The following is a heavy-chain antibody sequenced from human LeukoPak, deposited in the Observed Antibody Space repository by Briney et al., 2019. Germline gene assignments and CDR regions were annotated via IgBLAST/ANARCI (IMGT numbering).Heavy chain of an antibody. D-gene: IGHD5-24*01. CDR2: IIPIFGTA. CDR3: AGLGVATIYNWFDP. V-gene: IGHV1-69*06. J-gene: IGHJ5*02. Sequence: SVKVSCKASGGTFSSYAISWVRQAPGQGLEWMGGIIPIFGTANYAQKFQGRVTITADKSTSTAYMELSSLRSEDTAVYYCAGLGVATIYNWFDPWGQGTLVTVSS. CDR1: GGTFSSYA.